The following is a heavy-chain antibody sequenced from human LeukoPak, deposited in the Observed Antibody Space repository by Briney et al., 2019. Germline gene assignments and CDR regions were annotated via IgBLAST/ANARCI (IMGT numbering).Heavy chain of an antibody. Sequence: PGGSLRLSCAASGFSFSTYAMNWVRQAPGKGLEWVANIKQDGTEKHYVDSVRGRFTISRDNAKNSLYLQMNSLRAEDTAVYYCARGGYDWGQGTLVTVSS. CDR2: IKQDGTEK. CDR1: GFSFSTYA. V-gene: IGHV3-7*01. J-gene: IGHJ4*02. D-gene: IGHD5-12*01. CDR3: ARGGYD.